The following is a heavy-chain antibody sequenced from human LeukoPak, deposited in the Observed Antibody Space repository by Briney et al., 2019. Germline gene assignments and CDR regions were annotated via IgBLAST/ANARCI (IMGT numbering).Heavy chain of an antibody. D-gene: IGHD3-16*02. CDR3: VRGPNYVWGSYRYFDY. J-gene: IGHJ4*02. CDR1: GGSISSGDYY. CDR2: IYYSGST. V-gene: IGHV4-30-4*01. Sequence: SQTLSLTCTVSGGSISSGDYYWSWIRQAPGKGLEWIGYIYYSGSTSYNPSLKSRVIISVDTSKNQFSLKLTSVTAADTAVYYCVRGPNYVWGSYRYFDYWGQGTLVTVSS.